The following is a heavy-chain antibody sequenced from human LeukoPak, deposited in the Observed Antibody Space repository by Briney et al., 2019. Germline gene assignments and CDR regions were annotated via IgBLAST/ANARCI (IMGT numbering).Heavy chain of an antibody. Sequence: PGGSLRLPCAASGFSVSSNYMNWVRQPPGKGLEWVAVIYTGGNTHVADSVKGRFSISRDTSRNAVYLQMNLRDEDTAVYYCARGNIVMAGNYFDHWGQGIQVTVSS. CDR2: IYTGGNT. D-gene: IGHD5-12*01. CDR3: ARGNIVMAGNYFDH. CDR1: GFSVSSNY. V-gene: IGHV3-53*01. J-gene: IGHJ4*02.